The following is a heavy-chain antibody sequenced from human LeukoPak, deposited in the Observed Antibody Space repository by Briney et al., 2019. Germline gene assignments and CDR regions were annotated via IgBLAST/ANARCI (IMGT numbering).Heavy chain of an antibody. D-gene: IGHD1-26*01. CDR1: GFTFSSYA. CDR3: AKAGGIVETIRVSHAFDI. CDR2: ISGSGGST. Sequence: PGGSLRLSCAASGFTFSSYAMSWVRQAPGKGLEWVSAISGSGGSTYYADSVKGRLTISRDNSKNTLYLQMNSLRAEDTAVYYCAKAGGIVETIRVSHAFDIWGQGTMVTVSS. V-gene: IGHV3-23*01. J-gene: IGHJ3*02.